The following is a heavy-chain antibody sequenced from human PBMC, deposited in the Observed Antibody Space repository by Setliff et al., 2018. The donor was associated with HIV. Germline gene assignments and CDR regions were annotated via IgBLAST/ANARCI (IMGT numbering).Heavy chain of an antibody. CDR2: IIPIVGQT. Sequence: SVKVSCKASGGTFSTYGLSWVRQAPGQGLEWMGGIIPIVGQTNYAQKFQGRFTITADTSTNTAFMELTSLTSEDTAFYYCARAYRPRALDIWGQGTMGTVSS. D-gene: IGHD1-26*01. V-gene: IGHV1-69*10. CDR1: GGTFSTYG. CDR3: ARAYRPRALDI. J-gene: IGHJ3*02.